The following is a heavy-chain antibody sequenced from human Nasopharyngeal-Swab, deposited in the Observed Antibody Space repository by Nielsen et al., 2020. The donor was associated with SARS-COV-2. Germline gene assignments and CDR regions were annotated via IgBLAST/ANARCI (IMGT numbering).Heavy chain of an antibody. Sequence: WIRKPPGKGLEWVSAISGSGGSTYYADSVKGRFTISRDNSKNTLYQQMNSLRAEDTAVYYCAKLSPYYYGSESSHDAFDIWGQGTMVTVSS. CDR2: ISGSGGST. J-gene: IGHJ3*02. CDR3: AKLSPYYYGSESSHDAFDI. D-gene: IGHD3-10*01. V-gene: IGHV3-23*01.